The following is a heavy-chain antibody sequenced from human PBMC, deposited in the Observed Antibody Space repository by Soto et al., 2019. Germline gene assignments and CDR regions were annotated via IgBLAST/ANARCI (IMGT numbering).Heavy chain of an antibody. CDR1: GFSFSTYG. CDR3: ARSGRGYYFEY. Sequence: GGSLRLSCAASGFSFSTYGMHWVRQAPGEGLEWMAIISHDGSNKYYADSVKGRFTISRDNSKSTLYLQMNSLRAEDTAVYYCARSGRGYYFEYWGQGTLVTVYS. V-gene: IGHV3-30*03. D-gene: IGHD2-15*01. CDR2: ISHDGSNK. J-gene: IGHJ4*02.